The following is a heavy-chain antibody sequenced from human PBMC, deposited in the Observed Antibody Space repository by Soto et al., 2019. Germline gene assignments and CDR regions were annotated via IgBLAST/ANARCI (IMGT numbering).Heavy chain of an antibody. CDR3: AKGYCSGGSCYPADYFDY. J-gene: IGHJ4*02. V-gene: IGHV3-23*01. CDR2: ISGSGGST. Sequence: GGSLRLSCAASGFTFSSYAMSWVRQAPGKGLEWVSAISGSGGSTYYADSVKGRFTISRDNSKNTLYLQMNSLRAEDTAVYYCAKGYCSGGSCYPADYFDYWGQGTLVTVSS. CDR1: GFTFSSYA. D-gene: IGHD2-15*01.